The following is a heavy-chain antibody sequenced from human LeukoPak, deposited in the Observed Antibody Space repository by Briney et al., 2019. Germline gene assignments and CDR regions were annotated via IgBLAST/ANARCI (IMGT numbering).Heavy chain of an antibody. D-gene: IGHD5-18*01. CDR3: ASVSGYSYATFDY. V-gene: IGHV1-8*03. Sequence: ASVKVSCKASGYTFTSYDINWVRQATGQGLEWMGWMNPNSGNTGYAQKFQGRVTITRNTSISTAYMELSSLRSEDTAVYYCASVSGYSYATFDYWGQGTLVTVSS. J-gene: IGHJ4*02. CDR2: MNPNSGNT. CDR1: GYTFTSYD.